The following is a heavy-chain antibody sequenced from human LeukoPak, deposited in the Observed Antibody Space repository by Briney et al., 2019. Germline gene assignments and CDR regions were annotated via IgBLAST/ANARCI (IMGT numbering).Heavy chain of an antibody. CDR2: IYHSGST. Sequence: SETLSLTCTVSGYSISSGYYWGWIRQPPGKGLEWIGSIYHSGSTYYNPSLKSRVTISVDTSKNQFSLKLSSVTAADTAVYYCASFGDYYYYMDVWGKGTTVTVSS. CDR3: ASFGDYYYYMDV. V-gene: IGHV4-38-2*02. D-gene: IGHD3-10*01. CDR1: GYSISSGYY. J-gene: IGHJ6*03.